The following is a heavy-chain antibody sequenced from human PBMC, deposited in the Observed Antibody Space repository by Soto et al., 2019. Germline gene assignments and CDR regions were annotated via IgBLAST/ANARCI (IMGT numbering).Heavy chain of an antibody. CDR1: GGSISSYY. D-gene: IGHD1-26*01. V-gene: IGHV4-59*01. J-gene: IGHJ4*02. CDR3: ARGREPLSFDY. Sequence: PSETLSLTCTVSGGSISSYYWSWIRQPPGKGLEWIGYIYYSGSTNYNPSLKSRVTISVDTSKNQFSLKLSSVTAAGTAVYYCARGREPLSFDYWGQGTLVTVSS. CDR2: IYYSGST.